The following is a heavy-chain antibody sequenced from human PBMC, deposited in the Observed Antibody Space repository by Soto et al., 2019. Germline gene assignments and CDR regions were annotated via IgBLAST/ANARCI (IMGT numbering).Heavy chain of an antibody. CDR1: GGSFSGYY. J-gene: IGHJ6*02. Sequence: PSETLSLTCAVYGGSFSGYYWSWIRQPPGKGLEWIGEINHSGSTNYNPSLKSRVTISVDTSKNQFSLKLSSVTAADTAVYYCARYAVSGWYGGYYYYGMGVWGQGTTVTVSS. CDR2: INHSGST. CDR3: ARYAVSGWYGGYYYYGMGV. D-gene: IGHD6-19*01. V-gene: IGHV4-34*01.